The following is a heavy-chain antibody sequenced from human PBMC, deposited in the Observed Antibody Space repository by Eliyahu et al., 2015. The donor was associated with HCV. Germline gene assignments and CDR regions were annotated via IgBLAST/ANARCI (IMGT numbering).Heavy chain of an antibody. CDR1: GFTFRSYG. CDR3: AKDFYVIGSSIILVPATMDV. Sequence: QEQLVESGGGVVQPGKSLRLSCAASGFTFRSYGMHWVRQAPGKGLEWGGLSFPHGDNKYYGESVKGRFTISRDNSKNRLYLQVNSLRPEDTAVYYCAKDFYVIGSSIILVPATMDVWGRGTTVTVSS. V-gene: IGHV3-30*18. J-gene: IGHJ6*02. CDR2: SFPHGDNK. D-gene: IGHD2/OR15-2a*01.